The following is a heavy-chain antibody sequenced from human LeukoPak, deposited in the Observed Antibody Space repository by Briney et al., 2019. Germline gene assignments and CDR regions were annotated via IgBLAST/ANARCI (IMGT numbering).Heavy chain of an antibody. V-gene: IGHV1-46*01. D-gene: IGHD3-22*01. CDR2: INPSGGTT. CDR1: GYTFTRYY. Sequence: ASVKVSCEASGYTFTRYYIHCVPHTPGQGLEWMGIINPSGGTTRHAQKFQGRVTMTRDMSTSTVYMDLSSPRSEDTALYYCARGVHVRMYDSNHNSFDPWGQGTLVTVSS. CDR3: ARGVHVRMYDSNHNSFDP. J-gene: IGHJ5*01.